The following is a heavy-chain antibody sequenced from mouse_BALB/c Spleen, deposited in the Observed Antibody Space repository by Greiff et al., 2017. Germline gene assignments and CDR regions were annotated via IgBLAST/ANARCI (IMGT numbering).Heavy chain of an antibody. CDR2: ISSGGSYT. CDR1: GFTFSSYG. D-gene: IGHD2-1*01. CDR3: ARHPYGNYGAMDY. J-gene: IGHJ4*01. V-gene: IGHV5-6*01. Sequence: EVKLVESGGDLLKPGGSLKLSCAASGFTFSSYGMSWVRQTPDKRLEWVATISSGGSYTYYPDSVKGRFTISRDNAKNTLYLQMSSLKSEDTAMYYCARHPYGNYGAMDYWGQGTSVTVSS.